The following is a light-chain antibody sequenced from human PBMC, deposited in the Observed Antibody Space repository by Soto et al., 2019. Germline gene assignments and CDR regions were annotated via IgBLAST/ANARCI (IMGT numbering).Light chain of an antibody. Sequence: QSVLTQPPSASGSPGQSVTISCTGTSIDVCVYNYVSWYQQHPGKAPKLMIYEVNKRPSGVPDRFSGSKSGNTASLTVSGLQAEDEGDYYCSSHAGSKRVFGTGTKVTVL. CDR2: EVN. J-gene: IGLJ1*01. V-gene: IGLV2-8*01. CDR3: SSHAGSKRV. CDR1: SIDVCVYNY.